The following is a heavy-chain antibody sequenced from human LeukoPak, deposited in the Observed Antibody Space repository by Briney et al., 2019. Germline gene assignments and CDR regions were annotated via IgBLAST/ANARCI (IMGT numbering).Heavy chain of an antibody. J-gene: IGHJ4*02. D-gene: IGHD5-18*01. CDR2: ISGSGGST. CDR3: AKGWRDSYGFGY. CDR1: GFTFSSYA. V-gene: IGHV3-23*01. Sequence: GGSLRLSCAASGFTFSSYAMRWVRQAPGKGLEWVSAISGSGGSTYYADSVKGRFTISRDNSKNTLYLQMNSLRAEDTAVYYCAKGWRDSYGFGYWGQGTLVTVSS.